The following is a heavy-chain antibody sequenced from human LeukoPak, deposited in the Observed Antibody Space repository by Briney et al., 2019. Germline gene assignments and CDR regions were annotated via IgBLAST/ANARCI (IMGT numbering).Heavy chain of an antibody. Sequence: GTSLRLSCVASGFDFTTYGMHWVRQAPGKGLEWVAVISHDEINDYYADSVKGRFTISRDNSKNTLYLQMNSLRAEDTAVYYCAKDRDADIVVVVAADWGQGTLVTVSS. V-gene: IGHV3-30*18. CDR1: GFDFTTYG. J-gene: IGHJ4*02. CDR3: AKDRDADIVVVVAAD. CDR2: ISHDEIND. D-gene: IGHD2-15*01.